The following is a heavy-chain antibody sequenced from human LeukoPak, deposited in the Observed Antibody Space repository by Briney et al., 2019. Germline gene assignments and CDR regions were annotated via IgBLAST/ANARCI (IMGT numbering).Heavy chain of an antibody. CDR1: GFSFSNFG. CDR3: AKKNSFGSGAGDPLDV. D-gene: IGHD3-10*01. CDR2: ISYDGSLK. Sequence: GRSLRLSCVASGFSFSNFGMHWVRQAPGKGLEWMAVISYDGSLKYSLDSVKGRFTMSRDNSKNTLYLQMDSLRVEDTAVYYCAKKNSFGSGAGDPLDVWGHGTLVTVSS. J-gene: IGHJ3*01. V-gene: IGHV3-30*18.